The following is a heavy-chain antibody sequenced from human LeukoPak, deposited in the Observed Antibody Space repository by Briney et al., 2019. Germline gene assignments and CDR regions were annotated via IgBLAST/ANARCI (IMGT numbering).Heavy chain of an antibody. CDR3: AREVYDSKFSLDN. Sequence: GGSLRLSCAASGFTFSRYNMNWVRQAPGKGLEWVSYISSSSGYIYYADLVKGRFTISRDNAKKSLYLQMNSLRAEDTAVYYYAREVYDSKFSLDNWGQGTLVTVSS. D-gene: IGHD3-22*01. CDR2: ISSSSGYI. J-gene: IGHJ4*02. V-gene: IGHV3-21*01. CDR1: GFTFSRYN.